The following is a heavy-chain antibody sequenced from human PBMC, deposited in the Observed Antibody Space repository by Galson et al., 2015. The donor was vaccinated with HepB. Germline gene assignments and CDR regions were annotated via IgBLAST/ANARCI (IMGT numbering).Heavy chain of an antibody. Sequence: SVKVSCKASGCTFSSYAFTWVRQAPGQGLEWMGRIIPNLDIANYAQKFQGRVTITADKSTRTAYMELSSLRSEDTAVYYCARGEYHDRGTYYYEEGYFDCWGQGTLVSDSS. CDR1: GCTFSSYA. J-gene: IGHJ4*02. D-gene: IGHD3-22*01. CDR3: ARGEYHDRGTYYYEEGYFDC. CDR2: IIPNLDIA. V-gene: IGHV1-69*04.